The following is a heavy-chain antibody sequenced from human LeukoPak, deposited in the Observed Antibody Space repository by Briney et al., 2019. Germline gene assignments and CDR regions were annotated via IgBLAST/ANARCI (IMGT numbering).Heavy chain of an antibody. J-gene: IGHJ4*02. V-gene: IGHV3-30-3*01. CDR1: GFTFSTYS. CDR3: ARDRSGGYYYDSSGYYYPDY. D-gene: IGHD3-22*01. Sequence: GGSLRLSCAGSGFTFSTYSIHWVRQPPGKALEWVAVILYDGSNEYYADSVKGRFSISRDNSKNTLYLQMNSLRTEDTAIYYCARDRSGGYYYDSSGYYYPDYWGQGTLVTVSS. CDR2: ILYDGSNE.